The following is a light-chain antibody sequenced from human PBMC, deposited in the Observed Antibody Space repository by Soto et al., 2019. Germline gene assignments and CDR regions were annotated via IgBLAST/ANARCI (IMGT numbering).Light chain of an antibody. CDR1: QSISSW. CDR2: DAS. Sequence: DIQMTQSPSTLSASVGDRVTITCRASQSISSWLAWYQQKPGKAPKLLIYDASSLESGVPSRFSGSGSGTEFTLTSSSLQPDDFATYYCQQYNSDFPAFGPGTKVDIK. V-gene: IGKV1-5*01. CDR3: QQYNSDFPA. J-gene: IGKJ3*01.